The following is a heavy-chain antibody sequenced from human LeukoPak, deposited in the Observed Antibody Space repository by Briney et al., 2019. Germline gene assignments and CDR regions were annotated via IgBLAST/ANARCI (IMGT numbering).Heavy chain of an antibody. CDR1: GFTFSSYE. Sequence: YPGGSLRLSCAASGFTFSSYEMNWVRQAPGKGLEWVSYISSSGSTIYYADSVKGRFTISRDNSKNTLYLQINSLRAEDTAVYFCAKDRLGGPYFFHYWGQGTLVTVSS. J-gene: IGHJ4*02. V-gene: IGHV3-48*03. CDR2: ISSSGSTI. CDR3: AKDRLGGPYFFHY. D-gene: IGHD3-16*01.